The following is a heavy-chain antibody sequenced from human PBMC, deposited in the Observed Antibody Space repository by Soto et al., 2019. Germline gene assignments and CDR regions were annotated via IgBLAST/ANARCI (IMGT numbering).Heavy chain of an antibody. V-gene: IGHV1-18*04. D-gene: IGHD1-1*01. J-gene: IGHJ2*01. Sequence: QVPLLQSGTEVKKPGASVTVSCKPSGNALPRHGISWVRQAPGQGPEWMGWISGFNGNTVYAQKVQGRVSMTTDTSTNTAYMELRSLTSADTAVYYCATTGEDWYFELWGRGTLVTVSS. CDR2: ISGFNGNT. CDR3: ATTGEDWYFEL. CDR1: GNALPRHG.